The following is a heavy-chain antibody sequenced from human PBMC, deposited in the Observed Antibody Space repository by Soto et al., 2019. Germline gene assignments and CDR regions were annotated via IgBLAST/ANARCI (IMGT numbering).Heavy chain of an antibody. D-gene: IGHD3-10*01. V-gene: IGHV4-59*01. J-gene: IGHJ4*02. CDR1: GGSISSYY. Sequence: QVQLQESGPGLVKPSETLSLTCTVSGGSISSYYWSWIRQPPGKGLEWIGYIYYSGSTNYNPSLMSRVTLTVDTSKNRFSLKLSSVTAADTAVYYCARAPRGNYGYPTYFDYWGQGTLVTVSS. CDR3: ARAPRGNYGYPTYFDY. CDR2: IYYSGST.